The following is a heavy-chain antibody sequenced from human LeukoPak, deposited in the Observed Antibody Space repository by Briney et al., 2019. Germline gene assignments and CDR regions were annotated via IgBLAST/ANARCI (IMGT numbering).Heavy chain of an antibody. J-gene: IGHJ5*02. CDR3: ARLVRGPTGWFDP. CDR1: GGSISSYY. Sequence: PSETLSLTCTVSGGSISSYYWSWIRQPPGKGLEWIGYIYYSGSTNYNPSLKSRVTISVDTSKNQFSLKLSSVTAADTAVYYCARLVRGPTGWFDPWGQGTLVTVSS. V-gene: IGHV4-59*12. D-gene: IGHD3-10*01. CDR2: IYYSGST.